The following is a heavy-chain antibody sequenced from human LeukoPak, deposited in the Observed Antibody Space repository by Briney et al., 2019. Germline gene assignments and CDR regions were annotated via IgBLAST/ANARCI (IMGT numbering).Heavy chain of an antibody. CDR1: GFTFSSYS. V-gene: IGHV3-21*01. Sequence: GGSLRLSCAASGFTFSSYSMNWVRQAPGKGLEWVSSISSSSSYIYYADSVKGRFTISRDNAKNSLYLQMNSLRAEDTAVYYCARWFGEFLYYFDYWGQGTPVTVSS. CDR2: ISSSSSYI. D-gene: IGHD3-10*01. J-gene: IGHJ4*02. CDR3: ARWFGEFLYYFDY.